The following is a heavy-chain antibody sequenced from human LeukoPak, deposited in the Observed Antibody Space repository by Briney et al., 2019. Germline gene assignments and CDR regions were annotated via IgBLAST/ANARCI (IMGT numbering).Heavy chain of an antibody. D-gene: IGHD2-15*01. CDR1: GYTFTSYD. J-gene: IGHJ4*02. V-gene: IGHV1-8*01. CDR2: MNPNSGNT. CDR3: ARTAMVVERKFDY. Sequence: ASVKVSCKASGYTFTSYDINWVRQATGHGLEWMGWMNPNSGNTGYAQKFQGRVTMIRNTSISTAYMELSSLRSEDTAVYYCARTAMVVERKFDYWGQGTLVTVSS.